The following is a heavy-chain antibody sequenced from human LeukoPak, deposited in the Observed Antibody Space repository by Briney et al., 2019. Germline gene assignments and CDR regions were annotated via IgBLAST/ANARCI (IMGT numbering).Heavy chain of an antibody. J-gene: IGHJ4*02. D-gene: IGHD3-10*01. V-gene: IGHV1-69*13. CDR2: IIPIFGTA. CDR3: ARGTYYYGSGSYSSFDY. CDR1: GYTFTSYG. Sequence: SVKVSCKASGYTFTSYGISWVRQAPGQGLEWMGGIIPIFGTANYAQKFQGRVTITADESTSTAYMELSSLRSEDTAVYYCARGTYYYGSGSYSSFDYWGQGTLVTVSS.